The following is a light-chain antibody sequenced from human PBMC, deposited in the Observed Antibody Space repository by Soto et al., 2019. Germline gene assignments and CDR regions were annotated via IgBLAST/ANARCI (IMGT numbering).Light chain of an antibody. CDR3: QQSYSIPWT. J-gene: IGKJ1*01. Sequence: DIQMTQSPSSLSASVGDRVTITCRASQGISTYLNWYQQKPGKAPKLLIYAASSLQSGVPSRISGSGSGTDFTLTISSLLPEDFATYFCQQSYSIPWTFGQGTKVDI. CDR1: QGISTY. CDR2: AAS. V-gene: IGKV1-39*01.